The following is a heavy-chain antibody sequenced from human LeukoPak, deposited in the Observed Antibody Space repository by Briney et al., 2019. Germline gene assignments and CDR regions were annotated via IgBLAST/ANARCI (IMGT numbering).Heavy chain of an antibody. CDR2: IFTSGIT. D-gene: IGHD3-10*01. Sequence: SETLSLTCAVYGGSFSGYYWNWIRQPAGKGLEWIGRIFTSGITNYDPSLKSRVTMSVDTSKNQFSLNLSSVTAADTAVYYCARESSGNYYNPLGYMDVWGKGTTVTVSS. CDR1: GGSFSGYY. CDR3: ARESSGNYYNPLGYMDV. V-gene: IGHV4-4*07. J-gene: IGHJ6*03.